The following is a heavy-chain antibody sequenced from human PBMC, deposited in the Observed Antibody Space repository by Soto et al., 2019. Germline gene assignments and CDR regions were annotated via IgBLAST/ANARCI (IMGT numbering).Heavy chain of an antibody. CDR3: ADPEPAPTHYDYSDMDV. Sequence: SLRLSCAASGFIFNSYGMHWVRQAPGQGLEWVTIISYDGANDFYADSVKGRFTISRDNSKNTLSLQMNSLRPEDTAVYYCADPEPAPTHYDYSDMDVWGQGTTVTFPS. D-gene: IGHD2-2*01. CDR2: ISYDGAND. CDR1: GFIFNSYG. V-gene: IGHV3-30*03. J-gene: IGHJ6*02.